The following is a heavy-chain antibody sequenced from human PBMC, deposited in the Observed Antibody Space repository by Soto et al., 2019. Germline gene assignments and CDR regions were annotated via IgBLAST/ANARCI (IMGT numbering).Heavy chain of an antibody. CDR2: IIPILGIA. CDR1: GGTFSSYT. D-gene: IGHD6-19*01. CDR3: AVNLRIAVACSYYYYYGMDV. Sequence: QVQLVQSGAEVKKPGSSVKVSCKASGGTFSSYTISWVRQAPGQGPEWMGRIIPILGIANYAQKFQGRVTITADKSTSTAYMELSSLRSEDTAVYYCAVNLRIAVACSYYYYYGMDVWGQGTTVTVSS. V-gene: IGHV1-69*02. J-gene: IGHJ6*02.